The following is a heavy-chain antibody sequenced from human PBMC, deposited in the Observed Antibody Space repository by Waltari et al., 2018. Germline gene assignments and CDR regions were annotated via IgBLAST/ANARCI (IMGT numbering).Heavy chain of an antibody. D-gene: IGHD6-19*01. CDR1: GGSISSSSYY. CDR2: IYYSGST. V-gene: IGHV4-39*01. Sequence: QLQLQESGPGLVRPSETLSLTCTVSGGSISSSSYYWGWIRQPPGKGLEWIGSIYYSGSTYYNPSLKSRVTISVDTSKNQFSLKLSSVTAADTAVYYCASYHSGWIDYWGQGTLVTVSS. J-gene: IGHJ4*02. CDR3: ASYHSGWIDY.